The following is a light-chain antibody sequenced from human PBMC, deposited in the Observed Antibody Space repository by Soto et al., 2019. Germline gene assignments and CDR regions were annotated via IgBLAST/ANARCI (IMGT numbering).Light chain of an antibody. CDR3: QQYGNSGVT. CDR1: EGVNSNY. J-gene: IGKJ3*01. Sequence: IVLTQSPVSLSLSPGERATLSCRASEGVNSNYLAWFQQKPGQAPRLLIYGTSSRATGIPDRFSGSGSGTDFTLTISRLEPEDFAVYYCQQYGNSGVTFGPGTKVDIK. V-gene: IGKV3-20*01. CDR2: GTS.